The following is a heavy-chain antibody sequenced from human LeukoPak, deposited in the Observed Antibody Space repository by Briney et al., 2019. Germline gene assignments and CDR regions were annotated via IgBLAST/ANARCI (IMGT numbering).Heavy chain of an antibody. Sequence: SETLSLTCTVSGGSISSFYWSWIRQTPGNRLQWIGNIYYTGTTDYSPSLKSRVTLSVDTSKSQFSLKLSPVTTADTAVYFCARARYSHNWVPTIDYWGQGALVTVSS. CDR3: ARARYSHNWVPTIDY. CDR1: GGSISSFY. V-gene: IGHV4-59*01. D-gene: IGHD1-1*01. J-gene: IGHJ4*02. CDR2: IYYTGTT.